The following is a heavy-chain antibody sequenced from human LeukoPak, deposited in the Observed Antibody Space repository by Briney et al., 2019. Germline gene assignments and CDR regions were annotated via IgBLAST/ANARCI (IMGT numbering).Heavy chain of an antibody. D-gene: IGHD4-11*01. CDR3: ARVPTMTTGSYYFDY. J-gene: IGHJ4*02. CDR1: GFTFSSYS. CDR2: ISSSSSYI. V-gene: IGHV3-21*01. Sequence: PGGSLRLSCAASGFTFSSYSMNWVRQAPGKGLEWVSSISSSSSYIYYADSVKGRFTISRDNAKNSLYLQMNSLRAEDTAVYYCARVPTMTTGSYYFDYWGQGTLVTVSS.